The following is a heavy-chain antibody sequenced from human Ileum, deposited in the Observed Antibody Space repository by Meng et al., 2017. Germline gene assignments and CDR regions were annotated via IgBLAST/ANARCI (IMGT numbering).Heavy chain of an antibody. D-gene: IGHD6-19*01. CDR1: GGTFSTYA. CDR2: IIPMSGTA. V-gene: IGHV1-69*05. Sequence: QVQLVQSGAEVKKAGSSVKGSCKAPGGTFSTYAVNWVRQAPGQGLEWMGGIIPMSGTASYAQKFQDRVTIMTDESTSTAYMELSSLRSEDTAVYYCVRGGPSSGWYWYLDFWGQGTLVTVSS. J-gene: IGHJ4*02. CDR3: VRGGPSSGWYWYLDF.